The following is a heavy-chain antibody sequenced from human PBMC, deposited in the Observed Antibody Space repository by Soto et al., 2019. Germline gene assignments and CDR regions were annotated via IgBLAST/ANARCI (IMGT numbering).Heavy chain of an antibody. V-gene: IGHV6-1*01. J-gene: IGHJ6*03. D-gene: IGHD3-3*01. CDR1: GDSVSSNSAA. CDR2: TYYRSRWYN. CDR3: ARVFPAPLRFLEWLPRDYYYYMHV. Sequence: PSQTLSLTCAISGDSVSSNSAAWNWIRQSPSRGLDWLGRTYYRSRWYNDYAVSVRSRITVSPDTSNNQFSLHLNSVTAADTAVYYCARVFPAPLRFLEWLPRDYYYYMHVWGKGTTVTVSS.